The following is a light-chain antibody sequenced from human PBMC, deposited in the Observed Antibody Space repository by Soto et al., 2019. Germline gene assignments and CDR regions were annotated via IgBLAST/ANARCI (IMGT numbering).Light chain of an antibody. V-gene: IGKV3-11*01. J-gene: IGKJ1*01. Sequence: VLTQSPATLSLSPGERATLSCRASQNIGNFLAWYQQKPGQAPRLLIYDASHRATGIPARFSGSGSGTDFTLTISSLKPEDFAVYFCHQRGNWPTFGQGTKVDI. CDR2: DAS. CDR1: QNIGNF. CDR3: HQRGNWPT.